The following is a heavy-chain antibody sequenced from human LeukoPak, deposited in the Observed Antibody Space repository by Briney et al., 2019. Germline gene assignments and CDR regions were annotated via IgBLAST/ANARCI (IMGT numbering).Heavy chain of an antibody. V-gene: IGHV3-49*03. J-gene: IGHJ4*02. D-gene: IGHD6-19*01. CDR2: IRSKAYGGTT. CDR1: GFTFSSYA. Sequence: GGSLRLSCAASGFTFSSYAMSWFRQAPGKGLEWVGFIRSKAYGGTTEYAASVKGRFTISRDDSKSIAYLQMNSLKTEDTAVYYCTSHYSSGWYSFDYWGQGTLVTVSS. CDR3: TSHYSSGWYSFDY.